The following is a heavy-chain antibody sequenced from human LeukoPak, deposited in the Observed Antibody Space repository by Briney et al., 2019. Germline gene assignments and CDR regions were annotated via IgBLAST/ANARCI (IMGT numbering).Heavy chain of an antibody. CDR2: IKQDGSEK. CDR1: GFTFSSYW. Sequence: GGSLRLSCAASGFTFSSYWMSWVRQAPGKGLEWVANIKQDGSEKYYVDSVKGRFTISRDNAKNSLYLQMNSLRAEDTAVYYCARDNAAGTWTSYYYYMDVWGKGTTVTVSS. D-gene: IGHD6-13*01. J-gene: IGHJ6*03. CDR3: ARDNAAGTWTSYYYYMDV. V-gene: IGHV3-7*01.